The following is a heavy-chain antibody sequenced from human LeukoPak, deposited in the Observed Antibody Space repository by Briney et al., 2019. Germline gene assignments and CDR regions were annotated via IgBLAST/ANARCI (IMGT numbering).Heavy chain of an antibody. CDR1: GYTFTTYS. J-gene: IGHJ6*02. Sequence: ASVKVSCKASGYTFTTYSIHWVRQAPGQGLEWMGIVNPSAGSTNYAQEFQGRVTMTRDTSTNTVYMELSSLRSEDTAVYYRARRPGTATRLDSYYYGMDVWGQGTTVTVSS. CDR3: ARRPGTATRLDSYYYGMDV. V-gene: IGHV1-46*01. D-gene: IGHD4-17*01. CDR2: VNPSAGST.